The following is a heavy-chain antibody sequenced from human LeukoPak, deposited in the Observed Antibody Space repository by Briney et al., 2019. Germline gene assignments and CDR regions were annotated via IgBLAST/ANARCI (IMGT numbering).Heavy chain of an antibody. V-gene: IGHV4-59*01. CDR2: IYYSWST. CDR1: GGSISSYY. CDR3: ARGITTPGERAWFDP. D-gene: IGHD3-22*01. Sequence: SETLSLTCTVSGGSISSYYWSWIRQPPGKGLEWIGYIYYSWSTNYNPSLKSRVTISVDTSKNQFSLKLSSVTAADTAVYYCARGITTPGERAWFDPWGQGTLVTVSS. J-gene: IGHJ5*02.